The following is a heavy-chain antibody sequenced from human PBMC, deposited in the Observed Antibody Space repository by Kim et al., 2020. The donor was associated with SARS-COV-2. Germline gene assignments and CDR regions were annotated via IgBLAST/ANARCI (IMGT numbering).Heavy chain of an antibody. CDR1: GFNFSSYS. Sequence: GGSLRLSCAASGFNFSSYSMNWVRQAPGKGLEWVSSISSSSSYIYYADSVKGRFTISRDNAKNSLYLQMNSLRAEDTAVYYCARDGDRGYDFWSGYYTGGLAGPLMYPAYGMDVWGQGTTVTVSS. CDR3: ARDGDRGYDFWSGYYTGGLAGPLMYPAYGMDV. V-gene: IGHV3-21*01. J-gene: IGHJ6*02. CDR2: ISSSSSYI. D-gene: IGHD3-3*01.